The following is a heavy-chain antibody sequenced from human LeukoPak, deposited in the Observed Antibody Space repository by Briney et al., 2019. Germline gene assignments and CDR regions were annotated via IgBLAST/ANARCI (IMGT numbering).Heavy chain of an antibody. CDR1: GGSISSSSYY. D-gene: IGHD5-24*01. CDR3: ARDFHGLIDY. CDR2: IYYSGST. J-gene: IGHJ4*02. V-gene: IGHV4-39*07. Sequence: SETLSLTCAVSGGSISSSSYYWGWIRQPPGKGLEWIGSIYYSGSTYYNPSLKSRVTISVDTSKNQFSLRLSSVTAADTAVYYCARDFHGLIDYWGQGILVTVSS.